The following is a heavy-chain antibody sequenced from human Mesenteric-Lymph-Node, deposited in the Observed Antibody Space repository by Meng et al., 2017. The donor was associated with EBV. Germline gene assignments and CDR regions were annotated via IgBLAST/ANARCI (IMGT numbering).Heavy chain of an antibody. V-gene: IGHV4-39*01. CDR3: ARREASSPGWFDP. Sequence: QASGPGMLRPSEPLSPTCTVSGGSISSSNYYWGWIRQPPGKGLEWIGSIYYSGSTHYNPSLKSRVTISEDTSKNQFSLKVSSVIAADTAVYYCARREASSPGWFDPWGQGTLVTVSS. CDR1: GGSISSSNYY. J-gene: IGHJ5*02. CDR2: IYYSGST. D-gene: IGHD6-13*01.